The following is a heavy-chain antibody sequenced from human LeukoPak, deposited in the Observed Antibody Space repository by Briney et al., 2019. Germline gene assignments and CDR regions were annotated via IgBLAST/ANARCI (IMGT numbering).Heavy chain of an antibody. J-gene: IGHJ4*02. V-gene: IGHV4-4*07. CDR3: ARENGAAIAGRSLDY. D-gene: IGHD6-6*01. CDR2: IQTSGRT. CDR1: GASITSHY. Sequence: PSETLSLTCTVSGASITSHYWSWIRQPAGKGLEWIGRIQTSGRTSYDPSLNSRVTMSVDPSNNQFSLNLTSVTAADTAVYYCARENGAAIAGRSLDYWGQGTLVTVSS.